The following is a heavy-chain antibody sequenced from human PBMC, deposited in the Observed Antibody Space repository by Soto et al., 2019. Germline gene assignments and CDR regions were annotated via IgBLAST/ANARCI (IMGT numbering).Heavy chain of an antibody. CDR1: GGSISISNW. J-gene: IGHJ6*03. D-gene: IGHD1-26*01. CDR3: ARGGYYFYMDV. V-gene: IGHV4-4*02. Sequence: QVQLQESGPGLVKPSETLSLTCAVSGGSISISNWWSWVRQTPGKGLEWIGQIHHSGSTNYSPSHTSRVTISVEKTKSQFSLKMDSVTAADTAVYYCARGGYYFYMDVWGKGTTVTVSS. CDR2: IHHSGST.